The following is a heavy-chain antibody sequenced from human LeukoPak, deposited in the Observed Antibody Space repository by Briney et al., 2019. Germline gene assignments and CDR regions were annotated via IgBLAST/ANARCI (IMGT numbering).Heavy chain of an antibody. CDR1: GFIFGDYA. V-gene: IGHV3-49*04. Sequence: GGSLRLSCTASGFIFGDYALGWVRQAPGKGLEWVGFIRSKNYGGTAEYAAPVKGRFTISRDDSESIAYLQMNSLKTDDTAVYYCTSGTNGYNYGEFDYWGQGTLVTVSS. CDR2: IRSKNYGGTA. CDR3: TSGTNGYNYGEFDY. D-gene: IGHD1-1*01. J-gene: IGHJ4*02.